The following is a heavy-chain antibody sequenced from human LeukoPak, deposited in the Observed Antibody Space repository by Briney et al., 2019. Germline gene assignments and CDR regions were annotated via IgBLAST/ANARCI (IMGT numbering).Heavy chain of an antibody. V-gene: IGHV1-69*04. CDR1: GGTFSSYA. D-gene: IGHD2-2*01. J-gene: IGHJ6*02. CDR3: ARDVIVVVPAAMSDYYYYGMDV. CDR2: IIPILGIA. Sequence: SVKVSCKASGGTFSSYAISWVRQAPGQGLEWMGRIIPILGIANYAQKFQGRVTITADKSTSTAYMELSSLRSEDTAVYYCARDVIVVVPAAMSDYYYYGMDVWGQGTTVTVSS.